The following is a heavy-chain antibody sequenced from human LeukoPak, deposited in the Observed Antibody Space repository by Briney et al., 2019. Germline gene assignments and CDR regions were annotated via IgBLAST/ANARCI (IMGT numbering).Heavy chain of an antibody. D-gene: IGHD3-10*01. Sequence: GGPRSLSWAAPGFTLSSKGRNWVRQAPAKGLGWGAVIWYDGSNKYYADSVKGRFTISRDNSKNTLYLQMNSLRAEDTAVYYCAKDRSYGNYVSGSYYNYWGQGTLVTVSS. CDR2: IWYDGSNK. J-gene: IGHJ4*02. V-gene: IGHV3-33*06. CDR3: AKDRSYGNYVSGSYYNY. CDR1: GFTLSSKG.